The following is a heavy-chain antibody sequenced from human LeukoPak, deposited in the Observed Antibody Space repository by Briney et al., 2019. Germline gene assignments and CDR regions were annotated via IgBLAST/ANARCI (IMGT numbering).Heavy chain of an antibody. D-gene: IGHD3-9*01. CDR1: GFTFDDYG. Sequence: GGSLRLSCAASGFTFDDYGMSWVRQAPGKGLEWVSGINWNGGSTGYADSVKGRFTISRDNAKNSLYLQMNSLRAEDTALYYCARDAQIRYFDWYFDYWGQGTLVTVSS. CDR3: ARDAQIRYFDWYFDY. J-gene: IGHJ4*02. V-gene: IGHV3-20*04. CDR2: INWNGGST.